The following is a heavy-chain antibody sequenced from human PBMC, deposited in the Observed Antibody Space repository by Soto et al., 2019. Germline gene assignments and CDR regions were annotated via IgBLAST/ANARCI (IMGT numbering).Heavy chain of an antibody. Sequence: VGSLRLSCAASGFTFSSYAMHWVRQAPGKGLEWVAVISYDGSNKYYADSVKGRFTISRDNSKNTLYLQMNSLRAEDTAVYYCAIASSIAARPFDYWGQGTLVTVSS. D-gene: IGHD6-6*01. CDR2: ISYDGSNK. CDR3: AIASSIAARPFDY. CDR1: GFTFSSYA. V-gene: IGHV3-30-3*01. J-gene: IGHJ4*02.